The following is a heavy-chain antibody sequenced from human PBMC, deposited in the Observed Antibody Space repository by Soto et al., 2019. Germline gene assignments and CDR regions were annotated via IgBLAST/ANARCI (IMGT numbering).Heavy chain of an antibody. J-gene: IGHJ3*02. Sequence: QVQLVESGGGVVQPGRSLRLSCAASGFTFSSYGMHWVRQAPGKGLEWVAVIWYDGSNKYYADSVKGRFTISRDNSKNTLYRQMNSLRAEDTAVYYCAREGVRGVIIPGAFDIWGQGTMVTVSS. CDR3: AREGVRGVIIPGAFDI. CDR1: GFTFSSYG. V-gene: IGHV3-33*01. CDR2: IWYDGSNK. D-gene: IGHD3-10*01.